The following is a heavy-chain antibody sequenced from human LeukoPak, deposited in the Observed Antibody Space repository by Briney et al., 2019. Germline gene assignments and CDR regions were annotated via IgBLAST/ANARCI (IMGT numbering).Heavy chain of an antibody. CDR3: ARVTPEYD. V-gene: IGHV3-48*02. D-gene: IGHD1-14*01. CDR2: ISSSSTI. CDR1: GFTFSSYS. Sequence: PGGSLRLSCAASGFTFSSYSMNWVRQAPGKGLEWVSYISSSSTIYYADSVKGRFTISRDNAKNSLYLQMNSLRDEDTAVYYCARVTPEYDWGQGTLVTVSS. J-gene: IGHJ4*02.